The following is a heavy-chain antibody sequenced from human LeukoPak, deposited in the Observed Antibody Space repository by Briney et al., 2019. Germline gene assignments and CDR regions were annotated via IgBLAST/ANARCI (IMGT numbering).Heavy chain of an antibody. CDR2: IWYDGGNR. V-gene: IGHV3-33*01. CDR3: ARGDRIAPADKAFDI. CDR1: GFTFRNYA. D-gene: IGHD6-13*01. J-gene: IGHJ3*02. Sequence: GGSLRLSCAASGFTFRNYAMHWVRQAPGKGLEWVAIIWYDGGNRYYADSVKGRFTISRDNSKNTLYLQMNSLRAEDTAVYYCARGDRIAPADKAFDIWGQGTMVTVSS.